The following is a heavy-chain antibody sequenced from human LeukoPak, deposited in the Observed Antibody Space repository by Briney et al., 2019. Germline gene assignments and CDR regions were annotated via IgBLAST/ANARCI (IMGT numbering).Heavy chain of an antibody. CDR2: ISSSSSYI. J-gene: IGHJ4*02. Sequence: GGSLRLSCAASGFTFSSYSMNWVRQAPGKGLEWVSSISSSSSYIYYADSVKGRFTISRDNAKNSLYLQMNSLRAEDTAVYYCARDDWNDRDFDYWGQGTLVIVSS. D-gene: IGHD1-1*01. CDR3: ARDDWNDRDFDY. CDR1: GFTFSSYS. V-gene: IGHV3-21*01.